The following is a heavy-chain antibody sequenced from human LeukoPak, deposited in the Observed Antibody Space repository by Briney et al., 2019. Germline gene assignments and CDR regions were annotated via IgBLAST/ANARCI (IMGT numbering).Heavy chain of an antibody. CDR1: GFTFSSYS. J-gene: IGHJ4*02. CDR2: ISSSSSYI. CDR3: ARDSRAAVAGDY. V-gene: IGHV3-21*01. D-gene: IGHD6-19*01. Sequence: NSGGSLRLSCAASGFTFSSYSMTWVRQAPGKGLEWVSSISSSSSYIYYADSVKGRFTISRDNAKNSLYLQMNSLRAEDTAVYYCARDSRAAVAGDYWGQGTLVTVSS.